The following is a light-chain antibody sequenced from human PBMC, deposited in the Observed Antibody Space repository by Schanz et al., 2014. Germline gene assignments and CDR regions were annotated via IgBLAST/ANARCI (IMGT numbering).Light chain of an antibody. CDR2: DAT. J-gene: IGKJ5*01. Sequence: VVLTQSPGTLSLSPGERATLFCRASQSVNTYLAWYQQKAGQAPRLLIFDATNRATDIPARFSGSGSGTDFTLTISSLQPEDFATYYCQQFHTYPLTFGQGTRLDIK. CDR3: QQFHTYPLT. V-gene: IGKV3-11*01. CDR1: QSVNTY.